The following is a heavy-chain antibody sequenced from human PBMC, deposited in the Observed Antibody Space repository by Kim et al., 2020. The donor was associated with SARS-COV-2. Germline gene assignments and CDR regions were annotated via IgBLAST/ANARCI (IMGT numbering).Heavy chain of an antibody. CDR1: GFTFSSYS. D-gene: IGHD2-2*01. J-gene: IGHJ6*02. CDR3: ARHPLVPYYQLLFNNDMDV. CDR2: ISSSSSYI. Sequence: GGSLRLSCAASGFTFSSYSMNWVRQAPGKGLEWVSSISSSSSYIYYADAVKGRFTISRDNAKNSLYLQMNSLRAEDTAVYYCARHPLVPYYQLLFNNDMDVWGQGTTVTVSS. V-gene: IGHV3-21*01.